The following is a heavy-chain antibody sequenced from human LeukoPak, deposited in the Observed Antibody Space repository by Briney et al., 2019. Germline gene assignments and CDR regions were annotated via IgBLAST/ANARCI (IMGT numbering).Heavy chain of an antibody. CDR1: GGSINRYY. CDR2: ISYSGST. CDR3: THSINSAYNWFDP. D-gene: IGHD3-3*02. V-gene: IGHV4-59*01. J-gene: IGHJ5*02. Sequence: SETLSLTCTFSGGSINRYYWSWIRQPPGKGLEWIGYISYSGSTDYNPSLKSRVTISIDTSENQFSLKLSSVTAADTAVYYCTHSINSAYNWFDPWGQGTLVTVSS.